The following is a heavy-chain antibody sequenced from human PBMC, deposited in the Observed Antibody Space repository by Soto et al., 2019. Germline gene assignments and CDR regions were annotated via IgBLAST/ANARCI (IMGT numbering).Heavy chain of an antibody. Sequence: EVQLVESGGGLVQPGRSLRLSCAASGFTFDDYAMHWVRQAPGKGLEWVSGISWNSGSIGYADSVKGRFTISRDNAKNSLYLQMNSLRAEDTALYYCAKAPGPKQLVPNYFDYWGQGTLVTVSS. J-gene: IGHJ4*02. CDR1: GFTFDDYA. CDR3: AKAPGPKQLVPNYFDY. CDR2: ISWNSGSI. D-gene: IGHD6-13*01. V-gene: IGHV3-9*01.